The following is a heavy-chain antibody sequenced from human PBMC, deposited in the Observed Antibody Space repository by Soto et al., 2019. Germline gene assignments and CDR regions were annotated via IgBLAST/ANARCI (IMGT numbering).Heavy chain of an antibody. Sequence: GASVKVSCKASGYTFTSYYIHWVRQAPGQGLEWMGILNPSAGGTSYAQKFQGRVTMTRDTSTSTVYMDLSSLKSEDTAVYYCATGGSAPVWGYYFDYWGQGTLVTVSS. J-gene: IGHJ4*02. V-gene: IGHV1-46*01. D-gene: IGHD7-27*01. CDR1: GYTFTSYY. CDR2: LNPSAGGT. CDR3: ATGGSAPVWGYYFDY.